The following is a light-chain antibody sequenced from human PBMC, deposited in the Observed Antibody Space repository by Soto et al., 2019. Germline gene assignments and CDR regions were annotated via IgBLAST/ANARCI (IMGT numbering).Light chain of an antibody. CDR2: QDN. Sequence: SSELTQPPSVSVSPGQTASISCSGEKLGEKYACWYQQKPGQSPVLVIYQDNKRPSGIPERFSGSNSGNTATLTISGTEAMDEADYFCQAWDSRTRVFGTGTKLTVL. J-gene: IGLJ1*01. CDR1: KLGEKY. CDR3: QAWDSRTRV. V-gene: IGLV3-1*01.